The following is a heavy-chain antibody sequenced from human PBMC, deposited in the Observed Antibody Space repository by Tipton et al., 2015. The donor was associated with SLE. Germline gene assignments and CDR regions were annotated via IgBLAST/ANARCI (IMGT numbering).Heavy chain of an antibody. CDR3: ARDTRGLATIWGAFDI. J-gene: IGHJ3*02. CDR2: IYTSGST. Sequence: TLSLTCTVSGGSISSGSYYWSWIRQPAGKGLEWIGRIYTSGSTNYNPSLKSRVTISVDTSKNQFSLKLSSVTAADTAVYYCARDTRGLATIWGAFDIWGQGTMVTVSS. CDR1: GGSISSGSYY. D-gene: IGHD5-12*01. V-gene: IGHV4-61*02.